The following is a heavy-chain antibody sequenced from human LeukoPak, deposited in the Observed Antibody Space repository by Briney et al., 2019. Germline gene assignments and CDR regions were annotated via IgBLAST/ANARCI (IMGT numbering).Heavy chain of an antibody. CDR2: IQYSGST. V-gene: IGHV4-61*01. CDR1: GDSVSGISFY. CDR3: ARTYHYGSGNYFLFDF. J-gene: IGHJ4*02. Sequence: PSETLSLTCTVSGDSVSGISFYWSWIRQPPGKGLQYIGYIQYSGSTNYNPSLKSRVTISVDTSKNQFSLKLSSVTAADTAVYYCARTYHYGSGNYFLFDFWGQGTLVTVSS. D-gene: IGHD3-10*01.